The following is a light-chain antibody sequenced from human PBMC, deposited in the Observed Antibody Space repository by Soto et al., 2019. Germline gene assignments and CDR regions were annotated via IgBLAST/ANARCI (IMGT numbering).Light chain of an antibody. Sequence: EIVLTQSPAPLYLSPGERATLSCRASQSVSSYLAWYQHNPGQAPRLLIYDAPNRATGSPARCSGSGSGTDFTLTISSLEPEDFAVYYCQQRSNCPRITFGQGTRLEIK. CDR1: QSVSSY. CDR2: DAP. V-gene: IGKV3-11*01. J-gene: IGKJ5*01. CDR3: QQRSNCPRIT.